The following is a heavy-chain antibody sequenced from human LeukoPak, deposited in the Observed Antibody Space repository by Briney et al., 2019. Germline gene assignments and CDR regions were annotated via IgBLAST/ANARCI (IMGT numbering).Heavy chain of an antibody. CDR3: AKGGMGIFDY. CDR1: RFTFSSYG. Sequence: GGSLRGSCAASRFTFSSYGMHWVRQAPGKGLEWVAVISYDGSNKYYADSVKGRFTISRDNSKNTLYLQMNSLRAEDTAVYYCAKGGMGIFDYWGQGTLVTVSS. CDR2: ISYDGSNK. J-gene: IGHJ4*02. V-gene: IGHV3-30*18. D-gene: IGHD3-16*01.